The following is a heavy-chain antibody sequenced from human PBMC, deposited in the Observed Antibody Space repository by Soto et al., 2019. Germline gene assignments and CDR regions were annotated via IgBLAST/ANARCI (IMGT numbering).Heavy chain of an antibody. D-gene: IGHD3-22*01. CDR2: TYCRSKWYN. Sequence: SQTLSLTCAISGDSVSSNSAAWNWIRQSPSRGLEWLGRTYCRSKWYNDYAVSVKSRITINPDTSKNQFSLQLNSVTPEDTAVYYCARDLGPYYYDSSGYYSVHDAFDIWGQGTMVTVSS. CDR1: GDSVSSNSAA. V-gene: IGHV6-1*01. J-gene: IGHJ3*02. CDR3: ARDLGPYYYDSSGYYSVHDAFDI.